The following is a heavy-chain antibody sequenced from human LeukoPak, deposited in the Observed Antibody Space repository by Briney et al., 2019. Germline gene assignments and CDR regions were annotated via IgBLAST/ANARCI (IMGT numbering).Heavy chain of an antibody. V-gene: IGHV3-23*01. CDR2: ISGSGGST. J-gene: IGHJ4*02. CDR1: GFTFSSYA. CDR3: AKDSRYDFWSGYYSDEDY. Sequence: GGSLRLSRAASGFTFSSYAMSWVRQAPGKGLEWVSAISGSGGSTYYADSVKGRFTISRDNSKNTLYLQMNSLRAEDTAVYYCAKDSRYDFWSGYYSDEDYWGQGTLVTVSS. D-gene: IGHD3-3*01.